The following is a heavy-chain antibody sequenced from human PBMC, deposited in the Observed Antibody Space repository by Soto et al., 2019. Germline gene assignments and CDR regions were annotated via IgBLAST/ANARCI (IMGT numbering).Heavy chain of an antibody. CDR2: ISWDGGST. V-gene: IGHV3-43*01. J-gene: IGHJ6*02. CDR1: GFTFDDYT. D-gene: IGHD6-13*01. CDR3: AKDTGSSSWYYYYGMDV. Sequence: QLGGSLRLSCAASGFTFDDYTMHWVRQAPGKGLEWVSLISWDGGSTYYADSVKGRFTISRDNSKNSLYLQMNSLRTEDTALYYCAKDTGSSSWYYYYGMDVWGQGTTVTVSS.